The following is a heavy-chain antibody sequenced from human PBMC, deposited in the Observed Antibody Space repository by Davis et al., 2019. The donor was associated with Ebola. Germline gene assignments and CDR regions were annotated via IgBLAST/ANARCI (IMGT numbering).Heavy chain of an antibody. CDR1: GGSISSSSYY. J-gene: IGHJ4*02. Sequence: GSLRLSCTVSGGSISSSSYYWGWIRQPPGKGLEWIGSIYYSGSTYYNPSLKSRVTISVDTSKNQFSLKLSSVTAADTAVYYCARQVGGGYSSSWYDYWGQGTLVTVSS. V-gene: IGHV4-39*01. CDR2: IYYSGST. D-gene: IGHD6-13*01. CDR3: ARQVGGGYSSSWYDY.